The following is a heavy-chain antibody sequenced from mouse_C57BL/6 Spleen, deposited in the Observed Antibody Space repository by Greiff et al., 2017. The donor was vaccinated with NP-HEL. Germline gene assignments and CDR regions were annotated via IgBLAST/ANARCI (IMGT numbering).Heavy chain of an antibody. CDR3: ERHKNAT. V-gene: IGHV5-6*01. CDR2: ISSGGSYT. CDR1: GFTFSSYG. D-gene: IGHD1-1*01. Sequence: EVHLVESGGDLVKPGGSLKLSCAASGFTFSSYGMSWVRQTPDKRLEWVATISSGGSYTYYPDSVKGRFTISRDNAKNTLYLQMSSLKSEDTAMYYCERHKNATWGQGTLVTVSA. J-gene: IGHJ3*01.